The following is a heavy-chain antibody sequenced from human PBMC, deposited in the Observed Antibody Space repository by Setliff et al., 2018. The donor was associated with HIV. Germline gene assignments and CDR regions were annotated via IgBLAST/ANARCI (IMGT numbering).Heavy chain of an antibody. J-gene: IGHJ4*02. Sequence: KPSETLSLTCAVSGGSMRSSGYSWTWIRQAPGKGLEWVGYIYYNGNAYYNPSPKSRVTISVDRSKNQFSLKLSSVTAADTAVYYCARGGHWRFDYWGQGTLVTVSS. CDR3: ARGGHWRFDY. CDR2: IYYNGNA. D-gene: IGHD1-1*01. V-gene: IGHV4-30-2*01. CDR1: GGSMRSSGYS.